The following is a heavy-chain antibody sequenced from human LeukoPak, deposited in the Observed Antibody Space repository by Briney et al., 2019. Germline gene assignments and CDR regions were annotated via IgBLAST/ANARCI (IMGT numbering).Heavy chain of an antibody. D-gene: IGHD2-15*01. CDR2: INWNGGST. CDR3: AREKVEYYYYMDV. Sequence: GGSLRLSCAASGFTFDDYGMSWVRQAPGKGLEWVSGINWNGGSTGDADSVKGRFTISRDNAKNSLYLQMNSLRAEETALYYCAREKVEYYYYMDVWGKGTTVTVSS. V-gene: IGHV3-20*04. CDR1: GFTFDDYG. J-gene: IGHJ6*03.